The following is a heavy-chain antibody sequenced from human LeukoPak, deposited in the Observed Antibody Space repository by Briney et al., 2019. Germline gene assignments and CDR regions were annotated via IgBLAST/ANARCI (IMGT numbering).Heavy chain of an antibody. J-gene: IGHJ4*02. CDR1: GGTFTSYA. CDR3: AKDGGRGSYYGDY. D-gene: IGHD1-26*01. CDR2: IIPIFGTA. V-gene: IGHV1-69*13. Sequence: GASVKVSCKASGGTFTSYAISWVRQAPGQGLEWMGGIIPIFGTANYAQKFQGRVTITADESTSTAYMELSSLRSEDTAVYYCAKDGGRGSYYGDYWGQGTLVTVSS.